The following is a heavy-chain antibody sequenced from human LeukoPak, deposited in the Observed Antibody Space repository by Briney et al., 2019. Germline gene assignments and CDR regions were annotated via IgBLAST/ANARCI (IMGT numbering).Heavy chain of an antibody. D-gene: IGHD3-22*01. CDR3: AREIVVVIKNAFDI. CDR1: GFTFSSYG. J-gene: IGHJ3*02. V-gene: IGHV3-30*03. CDR2: ISYDGSKK. Sequence: PGRSLRLSCAASGFTFSSYGMHWVRQAPGKGLEWVAVISYDGSKKYYADSVKGRFTISRDNSKNTLYLQMNSLRAEDTAVYYCAREIVVVIKNAFDIWGQGTMVTVSS.